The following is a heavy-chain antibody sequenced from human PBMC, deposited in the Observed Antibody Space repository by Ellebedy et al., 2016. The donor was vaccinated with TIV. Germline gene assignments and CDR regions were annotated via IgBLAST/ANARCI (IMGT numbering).Heavy chain of an antibody. CDR1: VYTFSNYF. D-gene: IGHD6-19*01. CDR2: INPTSGST. CDR3: ARARSSGWLHTPDY. V-gene: IGHV1-46*04. J-gene: IGHJ4*02. Sequence: AASVKVSCKASVYTFSNYFLHGVRQAAGKGLEWMGIINPTSGSTTYAQKLQGRLTMTRDTSTSTVYMELSSLRSEDTAVYYCARARSSGWLHTPDYWGQGLLVTVSS.